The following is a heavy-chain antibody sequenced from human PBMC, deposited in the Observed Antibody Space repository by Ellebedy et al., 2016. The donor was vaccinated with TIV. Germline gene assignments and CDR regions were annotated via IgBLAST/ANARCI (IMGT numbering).Heavy chain of an antibody. J-gene: IGHJ4*02. V-gene: IGHV4-30-2*01. D-gene: IGHD3-9*01. CDR3: ARGRYFDWLLPTVDY. CDR2: IYHSGST. CDR1: GGSISSYS. Sequence: LRLXXTVSGGSISSYSWSWIRQPPGKGLEWIGYIYHSGSTYYNPSLKSRVTISVDRSKNQFSLKLSSVTAADTAVYYCARGRYFDWLLPTVDYWGQGTLVTVSS.